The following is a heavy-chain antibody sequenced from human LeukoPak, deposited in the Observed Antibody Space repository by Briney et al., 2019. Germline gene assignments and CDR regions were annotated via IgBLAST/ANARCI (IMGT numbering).Heavy chain of an antibody. CDR1: GGSISSSSYY. CDR2: IYYSGST. V-gene: IGHV4-39*07. J-gene: IGHJ4*02. D-gene: IGHD3-10*02. CDR3: ARGNYYVIYYFDY. Sequence: PSETLSLTCTVSGGSISSSSYYWCWIRQPPGKGLEWIGSIYYSGSTYYNPSLKSRVTISVDTSKNQFSLKLSSVTAADTAVYYCARGNYYVIYYFDYWGQGTLVTVSS.